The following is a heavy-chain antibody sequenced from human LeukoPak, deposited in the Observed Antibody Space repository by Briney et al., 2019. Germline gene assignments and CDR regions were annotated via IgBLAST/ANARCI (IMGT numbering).Heavy chain of an antibody. V-gene: IGHV1-18*01. CDR2: ISVNNGDT. Sequence: GSAKVSCMASGYTSTGYGITWVRQAPGQGLEWMGWISVNNGDTNYAQKLQGRGTITTETSTSTAYMEMRSLRSDDTAVYYCASNAGSDGSGYAYWGQGALVTVSS. J-gene: IGHJ4*02. D-gene: IGHD3-22*01. CDR3: ASNAGSDGSGYAY. CDR1: GYTSTGYG.